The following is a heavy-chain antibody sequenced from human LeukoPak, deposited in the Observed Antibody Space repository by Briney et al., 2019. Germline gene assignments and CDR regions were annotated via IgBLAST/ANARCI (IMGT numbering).Heavy chain of an antibody. D-gene: IGHD5/OR15-5a*01. CDR3: AKERLTKVSHETDY. CDR2: ISYDGKLK. V-gene: IGHV3-30*18. J-gene: IGHJ4*02. CDR1: GFTFSNYG. Sequence: GGSLRLSCAGSGFTFSNYGMHWVRQAPGKGLQWVAVISYDGKLKYYADSVKGRLTISRDNSKSTLYLEMNSLRGEDTAVYYCAKERLTKVSHETDYWGQGTLVTVSS.